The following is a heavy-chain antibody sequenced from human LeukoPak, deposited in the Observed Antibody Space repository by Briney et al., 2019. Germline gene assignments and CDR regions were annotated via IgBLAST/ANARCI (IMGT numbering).Heavy chain of an antibody. Sequence: PGGSLRLSCAASGFTFSSYWMHWVRQAPGKGLVWVSRINSDRSSTSYADSVKGRFTISRDNAKNTLYLQMNSLRAEDTAVYYCARVGRELAIDYWGLGTLVTVSS. CDR1: GFTFSSYW. CDR2: INSDRSST. CDR3: ARVGRELAIDY. D-gene: IGHD1-26*01. J-gene: IGHJ4*02. V-gene: IGHV3-74*01.